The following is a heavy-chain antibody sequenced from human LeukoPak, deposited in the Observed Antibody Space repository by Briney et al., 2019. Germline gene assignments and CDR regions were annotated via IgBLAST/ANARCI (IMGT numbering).Heavy chain of an antibody. Sequence: PGGSLRLSCAASGFTVSSNYMSWVRQAPGKGLEWVSIIYTVGTTYYADSVKGRFTISRDNSKNTLYLQINSLRAEDTAVYYCAKDHLPGIVVADRDYWGQGTLVTVSS. CDR1: GFTVSSNY. CDR2: IYTVGTT. D-gene: IGHD6-19*01. CDR3: AKDHLPGIVVADRDY. V-gene: IGHV3-66*01. J-gene: IGHJ4*02.